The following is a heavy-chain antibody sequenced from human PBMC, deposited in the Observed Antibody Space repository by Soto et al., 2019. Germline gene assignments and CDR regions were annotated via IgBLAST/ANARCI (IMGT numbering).Heavy chain of an antibody. CDR2: IDTSDSYT. CDR1: GYSFTSYW. Sequence: GESLKISCNGSGYSFTSYWISWVRQMPGKVLEWMGRIDTSDSYTNYSPSFQGHVTISADKSITTAYLQWSSLKASDTAMYYCARTVVPAARMDSWGEGNLVTASS. V-gene: IGHV5-10-1*01. CDR3: ARTVVPAARMDS. D-gene: IGHD2-2*01. J-gene: IGHJ4*02.